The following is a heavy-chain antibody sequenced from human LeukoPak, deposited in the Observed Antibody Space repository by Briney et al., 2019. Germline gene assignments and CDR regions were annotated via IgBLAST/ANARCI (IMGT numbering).Heavy chain of an antibody. CDR3: TSRGINYYDSGGFTY. CDR1: GFTFSGYS. J-gene: IGHJ4*02. Sequence: AGSLRLSCTASGFTFSGYSMNWVRQAPGKGLEWVSSISSSSTYIYYAESVKGRFTISRDNAKNSLYLQMNSLSAEDTAVYYCTSRGINYYDSGGFTYWGQGTLVTVSS. V-gene: IGHV3-21*01. CDR2: ISSSSTYI. D-gene: IGHD3-22*01.